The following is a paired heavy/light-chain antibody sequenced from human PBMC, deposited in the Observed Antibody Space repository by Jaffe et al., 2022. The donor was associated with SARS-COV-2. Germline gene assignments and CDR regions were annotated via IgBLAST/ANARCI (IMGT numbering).Light chain of an antibody. CDR1: SSDVGGYKY. CDR3: SSYTSSSTWV. Sequence: QSVLTQPASVSGSPGQSITISCTGTSSDVGGYKYVSWYQQNPGKAPKLMIYDVSNRPSGVSNRFSGSKSGNTASLTISGLQAEDEADYYCSSYTSSSTWVFGGGTKLTVL. V-gene: IGLV2-14*01. CDR2: DVS. J-gene: IGLJ3*02.
Heavy chain of an antibody. J-gene: IGHJ4*02. Sequence: EVQLVESGGGLVQPGGSLRLSCAASGFPFSEHYMDWVRQAPGKGLEWVGRTRNKATSYTTEYAASVRGRFTISRDDSKNSLYLLMNSLKIEDTAVYYCARAGSSGWSLDYWGQGTLVTVSS. D-gene: IGHD6-19*01. CDR3: ARAGSSGWSLDY. CDR2: TRNKATSYTT. V-gene: IGHV3-72*01. CDR1: GFPFSEHY.